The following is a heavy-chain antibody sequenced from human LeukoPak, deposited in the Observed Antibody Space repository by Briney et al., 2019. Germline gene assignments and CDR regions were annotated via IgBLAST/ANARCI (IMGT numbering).Heavy chain of an antibody. J-gene: IGHJ5*02. D-gene: IGHD6-13*01. V-gene: IGHV1-2*02. CDR1: GYTFTDYF. Sequence: ASVNVSCKASGYTFTDYFIHWVRQAPGQAPEWMGWLNPNSGGTNYAQTFEGRVTMTRDTSITTAYMDLSSLRSDDTAMYYCVRDTIHNSSPSAHGTNGFDPWGQGTLVTVSS. CDR2: LNPNSGGT. CDR3: VRDTIHNSSPSAHGTNGFDP.